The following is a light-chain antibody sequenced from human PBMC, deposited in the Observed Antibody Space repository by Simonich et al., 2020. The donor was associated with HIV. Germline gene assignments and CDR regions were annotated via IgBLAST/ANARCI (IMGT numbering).Light chain of an antibody. J-gene: IGKJ2*01. CDR2: WAS. CDR1: QRVLYSSDNKNY. V-gene: IGKV4-1*01. CDR3: QQYYSSPYT. Sequence: DIVMTQSPDSLAVSLGERATINCKSSQRVLYSSDNKNYLAWYQLKPGQPPKLLIYWASTRQSGVTERFSGTGSGTDFTLTISSLQAEDVAVYYCQQYYSSPYTFGQGTKLEIK.